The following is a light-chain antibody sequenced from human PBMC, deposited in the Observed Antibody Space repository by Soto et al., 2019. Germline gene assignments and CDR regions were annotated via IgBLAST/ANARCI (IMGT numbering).Light chain of an antibody. Sequence: SYELTQPPSVSVAPGKTARITCGGNNIRTKSVHWYQQKPGQAPVLVIYYDSDRPSGIPERFSGSNSGNTATLTISRVEAGDEADYYCQVWDSLSDRGVFGGGTKLTVL. V-gene: IGLV3-21*04. J-gene: IGLJ2*01. CDR2: YDS. CDR1: NIRTKS. CDR3: QVWDSLSDRGV.